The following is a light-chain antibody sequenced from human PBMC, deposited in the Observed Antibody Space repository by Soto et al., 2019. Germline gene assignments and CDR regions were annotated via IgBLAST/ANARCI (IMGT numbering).Light chain of an antibody. Sequence: DVQMTQSPSSLSASVGDRITITRQASQDIGKFLNWYQQKPGKAPKILIYDGSNLETGVPGRFSGGGSGTHFTLTLSSLQPEDIGTYYCQQYDNVVFTFGPGTKVDLK. CDR2: DGS. V-gene: IGKV1-33*01. J-gene: IGKJ3*01. CDR3: QQYDNVVFT. CDR1: QDIGKF.